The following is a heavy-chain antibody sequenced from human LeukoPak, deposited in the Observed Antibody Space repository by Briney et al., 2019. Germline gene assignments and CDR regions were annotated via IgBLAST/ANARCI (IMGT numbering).Heavy chain of an antibody. Sequence: GGSLRLSCAASGFTFSSYSMNWVRQAPGKGLEWVSSISSSSSYIYYADSVKGRFTISRDNAKNSLYLQMNSLRAEDTAVYYCARDRYSSGWYDYWGRGPLVTVS. D-gene: IGHD6-19*01. J-gene: IGHJ4*02. CDR2: ISSSSSYI. V-gene: IGHV3-21*01. CDR3: ARDRYSSGWYDY. CDR1: GFTFSSYS.